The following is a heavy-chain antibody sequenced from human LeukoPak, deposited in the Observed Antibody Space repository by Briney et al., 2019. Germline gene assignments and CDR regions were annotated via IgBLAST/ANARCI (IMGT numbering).Heavy chain of an antibody. V-gene: IGHV3-30-3*01. J-gene: IGHJ4*02. CDR1: GFTFSSYA. CDR2: ISYDGSNK. D-gene: IGHD3-22*01. Sequence: GGSLRLSCAASGFTFSSYAMHWVRQAPGKGLEWVAVISYDGSNKYYADSVKGRFTNSRDNSKNTLYLQMNSLRAEDTAVYYCASSGTYYYDSSGYPFDYWGQGTLVTVSS. CDR3: ASSGTYYYDSSGYPFDY.